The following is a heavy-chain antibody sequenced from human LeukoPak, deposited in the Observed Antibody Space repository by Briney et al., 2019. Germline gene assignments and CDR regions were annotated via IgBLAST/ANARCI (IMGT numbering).Heavy chain of an antibody. D-gene: IGHD3-16*02. CDR2: INHSGST. CDR3: ARLKARRHHTTMYYVWGSYRQTWFDT. V-gene: IGHV4-34*01. Sequence: SGTLSLTCAVYCGSFSGYYWSWFRQPPGKGLEGIGEINHSGSTNYNPSLKRRVTISVDRYKNQFSLKLSAVTAAATALYYCARLKARRHHTTMYYVWGSYRQTWFDTSGPGTLVTASS. CDR1: CGSFSGYY. J-gene: IGHJ5*01.